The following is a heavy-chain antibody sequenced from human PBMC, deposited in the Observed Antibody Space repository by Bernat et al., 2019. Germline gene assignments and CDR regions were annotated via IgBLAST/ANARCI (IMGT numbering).Heavy chain of an antibody. CDR2: ISYDGSNK. Sequence: QVQLVESGGGVVQPGRSLRLSCAASGFTFSSYGMHWVRQAPGKGLEWVAVISYDGSNKYYADSVKGRFTISRDNSKNTLYLQMNSLRAEDTAVYYCATLRGYCSSGSCLDAWGQGTLVTVSS. V-gene: IGHV3-30*03. J-gene: IGHJ5*02. CDR1: GFTFSSYG. D-gene: IGHD2-15*01. CDR3: ATLRGYCSSGSCLDA.